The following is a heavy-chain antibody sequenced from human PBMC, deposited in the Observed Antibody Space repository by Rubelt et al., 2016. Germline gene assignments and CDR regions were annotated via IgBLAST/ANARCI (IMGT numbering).Heavy chain of an antibody. CDR2: IIPIFGTA. D-gene: IGHD6-13*01. V-gene: IGHV1-69*01. J-gene: IGHJ5*02. CDR1: GGTFSSYA. CDR3: AREQQLVGGWFDP. Sequence: QVQLVQSGAEVKKPGSSVKVSCKASGGTFSSYAISWVRQAPGQGLEWMGGIIPIFGTANYAQKFTARFTMTADESTSTAYMELSSLGSEDTAVYYCAREQQLVGGWFDPWGQGTLVTVSS.